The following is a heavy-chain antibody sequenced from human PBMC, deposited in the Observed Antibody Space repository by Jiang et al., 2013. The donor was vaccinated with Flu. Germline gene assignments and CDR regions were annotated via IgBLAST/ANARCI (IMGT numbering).Heavy chain of an antibody. V-gene: IGHV4-59*01. CDR1: GGSISSYY. CDR3: ARANRDHHSFYYYYYGMDV. D-gene: IGHD1-14*01. J-gene: IGHJ6*02. CDR2: IYYSGST. Sequence: CTVSGGSISSYYWSWIRQPPGKGLEWIGYIYYSGSTNYNPSLKSRVTISVDTSKNQFSLKLSSVTAADTAVYYCARANRDHHSFYYYYYGMDVWGQGTTVTVSS.